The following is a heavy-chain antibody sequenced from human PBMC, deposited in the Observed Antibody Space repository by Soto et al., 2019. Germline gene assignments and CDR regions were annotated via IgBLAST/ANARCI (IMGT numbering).Heavy chain of an antibody. CDR1: GFTFSSYA. D-gene: IGHD3-3*01. V-gene: IGHV3-23*01. J-gene: IGHJ4*02. CDR2: ISGSGGST. CDR3: AKGHDFWSGYTESDY. Sequence: HPGGSVRLSCAASGFTFSSYAMSWLRQAPGKGLEWVSAISGSGGSTYYADSVKGRFTISRDNSKNTLYLQMNSLRAEDTAVYYCAKGHDFWSGYTESDYWGQGTLVTVSS.